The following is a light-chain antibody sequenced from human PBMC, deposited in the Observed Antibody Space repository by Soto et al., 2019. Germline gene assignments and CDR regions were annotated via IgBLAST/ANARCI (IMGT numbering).Light chain of an antibody. V-gene: IGKV3-15*01. J-gene: IGKJ1*01. CDR3: QQYNDWWT. Sequence: EIVMSQSLATVSVSPGERATLPCRASQSVSSNLAWYQQKPGQAPRLLIYGASTRATGIPARFSGSGSGTEFTLTISSLQSEDIAVYYCQQYNDWWTFGQGAKVDIK. CDR2: GAS. CDR1: QSVSSN.